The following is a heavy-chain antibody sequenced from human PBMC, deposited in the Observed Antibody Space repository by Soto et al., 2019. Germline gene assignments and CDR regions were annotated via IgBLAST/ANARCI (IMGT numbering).Heavy chain of an antibody. CDR2: IYHSGTT. V-gene: IGHV4-30-2*01. J-gene: IGHJ6*02. Sequence: SETLSLTCAVSGGSMRSGGYSWSWIRRPLGKGLEWIGYIYHSGTTYYNPSLKSRVTISVVRSKNQFSLKLSSVTAADTAVYYCARAHYGDYGYGMAVWGQGTTVTVYS. CDR3: ARAHYGDYGYGMAV. D-gene: IGHD4-17*01. CDR1: GGSMRSGGYS.